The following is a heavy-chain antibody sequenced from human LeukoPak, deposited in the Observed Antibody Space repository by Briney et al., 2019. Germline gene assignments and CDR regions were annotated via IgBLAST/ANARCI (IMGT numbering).Heavy chain of an antibody. Sequence: SETLSLTCTVSGGSISSYYWSWIRQPPGKGLEWIGYIYYSGSINYNPSLKSRVTISVDTSKNQFSLKLSSVTAADTAVYYCARAGYSSLEFAHDYWGQGTLVTVSS. V-gene: IGHV4-59*01. CDR2: IYYSGSI. CDR1: GGSISSYY. D-gene: IGHD6-13*01. J-gene: IGHJ4*02. CDR3: ARAGYSSLEFAHDY.